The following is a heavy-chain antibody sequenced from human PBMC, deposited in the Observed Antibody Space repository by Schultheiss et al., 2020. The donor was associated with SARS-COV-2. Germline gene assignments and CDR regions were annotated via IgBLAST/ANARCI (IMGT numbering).Heavy chain of an antibody. D-gene: IGHD6-6*01. J-gene: IGHJ4*02. CDR2: INPNSGGT. CDR1: GYTFTGYY. V-gene: IGHV1-2*02. CDR3: AREDTKSSSHFDY. Sequence: ASVKVSCKASGYTFTGYYMHWVRQAPGQGLEWMGWINPNSGGTNYAQKFQGRVTMTRDTSISTAYMELGRLRSDDTAVYYCAREDTKSSSHFDYWGQGTLVTVSS.